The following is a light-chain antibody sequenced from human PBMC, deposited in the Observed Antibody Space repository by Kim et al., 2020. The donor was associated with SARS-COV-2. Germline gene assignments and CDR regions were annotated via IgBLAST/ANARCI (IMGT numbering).Light chain of an antibody. CDR2: DVD. V-gene: IGLV2-14*03. CDR3: CSYTYSASWM. CDR1: RNDIGAHNF. Sequence: QSALTQPASVSGSLGQSITIPCTGTRNDIGAHNFVSWYQQHPGKAPKVMIYDVDNRPSGVSYRFSGSKSGNTASLTISGLQAEDEADYYCCSYTYSASWMFGGGTKLTVL. J-gene: IGLJ3*02.